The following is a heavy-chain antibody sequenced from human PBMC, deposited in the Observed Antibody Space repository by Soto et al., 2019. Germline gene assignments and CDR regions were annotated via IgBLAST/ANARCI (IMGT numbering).Heavy chain of an antibody. D-gene: IGHD2-21*01. CDR2: MYHSGTT. V-gene: IGHV4-38-2*02. CDR1: NYSISSGYY. J-gene: IGHJ4*02. Sequence: SETLSLTCTVSNYSISSGYYWGWIRQSPGEGLEWIVSMYHSGTTYYNPSLKSRVTISIDTSKNQFSLKLTSVTSADTAVYYCARGLHSLFDYWGQGTLVTVSS. CDR3: ARGLHSLFDY.